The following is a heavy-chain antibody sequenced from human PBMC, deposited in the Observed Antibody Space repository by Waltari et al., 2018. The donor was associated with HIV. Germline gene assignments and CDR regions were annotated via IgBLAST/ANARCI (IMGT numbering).Heavy chain of an antibody. CDR2: IYSCGST. V-gene: IGHV3-66*01. CDR3: ARDQVSDPDYYYYGMDV. J-gene: IGHJ6*02. D-gene: IGHD1-20*01. Sequence: EVQLVAAGGGLVQRGGSLRLSCAASGFTVSSNYMRWVRQAPGKGLEWVSVIYSCGSTYYAYSVKGRFTISRDNSKNTLYLQMNSRRAEDTAVYYCARDQVSDPDYYYYGMDVWGQGTTVTVSS. CDR1: GFTVSSNY.